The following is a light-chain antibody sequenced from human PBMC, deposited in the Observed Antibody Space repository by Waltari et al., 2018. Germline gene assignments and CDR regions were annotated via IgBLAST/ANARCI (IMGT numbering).Light chain of an antibody. V-gene: IGKV1-12*01. CDR1: QGIGSW. Sequence: DIQMTQSPSFVSASAGDRVTITCRASQGIGSWLAWYQQKPGKAPKLLVSGASTLQSEVPSRFSGSGSGTDFSLTINSLQPEDVATYYCQQATSFPLTFGGGTKVEIK. CDR2: GAS. CDR3: QQATSFPLT. J-gene: IGKJ4*01.